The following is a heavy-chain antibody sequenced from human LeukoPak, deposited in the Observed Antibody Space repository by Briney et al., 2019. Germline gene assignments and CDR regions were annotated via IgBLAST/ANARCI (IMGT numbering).Heavy chain of an antibody. V-gene: IGHV3-33*01. Sequence: GGSLRLSCAVSGFTFSSYAMHWVRQAPGKGLEWVAVIWYDGSNKYYGDSVKGRFTISRDNSKNTLYLQMNSLRADDTAVYYCARGFWVAHAFDIWGQGTMVTVSS. D-gene: IGHD2-15*01. CDR2: IWYDGSNK. CDR1: GFTFSSYA. CDR3: ARGFWVAHAFDI. J-gene: IGHJ3*02.